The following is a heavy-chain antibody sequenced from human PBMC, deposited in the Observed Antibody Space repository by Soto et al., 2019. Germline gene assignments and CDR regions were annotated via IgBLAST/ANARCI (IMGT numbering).Heavy chain of an antibody. CDR1: GFTFSNAW. V-gene: IGHV3-15*07. D-gene: IGHD3-22*01. J-gene: IGHJ3*02. Sequence: EVQLVESGGGLVKPGGSLRLSCAASGFTFSNAWMNWVRQAPGKGLEWVGRIKSKTDGGTTDYAAPVKGRFTISRDDSKNTLYLQMNSLKTEDTAVYYCTTAILYYYDSSGYYPLGAFDIWGQGTMVTVSS. CDR3: TTAILYYYDSSGYYPLGAFDI. CDR2: IKSKTDGGTT.